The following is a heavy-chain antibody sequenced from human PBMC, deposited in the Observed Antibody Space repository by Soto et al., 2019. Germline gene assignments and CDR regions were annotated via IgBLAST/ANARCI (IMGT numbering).Heavy chain of an antibody. Sequence: GGSLRLSCAASGFTFSNAWMSWVRQAPGKGLEWVGRIKSKTDGGTTDYAAPVKGRFTISRDDSKNTLYLQMNSLRAEDTAVYYCANTGLFRFVTFDPWGQGTLVTVSS. CDR1: GFTFSNAW. CDR3: ANTGLFRFVTFDP. CDR2: IKSKTDGGTT. J-gene: IGHJ5*02. V-gene: IGHV3-15*01. D-gene: IGHD3-3*01.